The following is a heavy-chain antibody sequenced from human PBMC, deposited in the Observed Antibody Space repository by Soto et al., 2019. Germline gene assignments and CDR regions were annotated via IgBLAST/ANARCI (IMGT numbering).Heavy chain of an antibody. CDR2: IFGSGAPT. Sequence: EVQLLESGGGLVQPGGSLSLSCAASGFTFSHYAMSWVRQAPGKGRQWVSTIFGSGAPTHYADSVKGRFGISRDNSNNMLFLEMNSLKDEDTAVYYCTREASSWGFAFDLWGQGTRVAVSS. V-gene: IGHV3-23*01. D-gene: IGHD3-16*01. CDR1: GFTFSHYA. CDR3: TREASSWGFAFDL. J-gene: IGHJ3*01.